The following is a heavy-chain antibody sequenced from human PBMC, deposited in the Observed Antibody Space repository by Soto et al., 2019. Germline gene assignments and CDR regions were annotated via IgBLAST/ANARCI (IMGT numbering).Heavy chain of an antibody. CDR3: ARAYQVVAAIFGAFDI. J-gene: IGHJ3*02. CDR1: GFTFSSYG. Sequence: QVQLVESGGGVVQPGRSLRLSCAASGFTFSSYGMHWVRQAPGKGLEWVAVIWYDGSNKYYADSVKGRFTISRDNSKNTLYLQMNSLRAEDTAVYYCARAYQVVAAIFGAFDIWGQGTMVTVSS. D-gene: IGHD2-15*01. V-gene: IGHV3-33*01. CDR2: IWYDGSNK.